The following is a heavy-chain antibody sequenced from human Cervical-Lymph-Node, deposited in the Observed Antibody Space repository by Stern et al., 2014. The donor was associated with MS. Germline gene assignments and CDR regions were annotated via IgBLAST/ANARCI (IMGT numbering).Heavy chain of an antibody. CDR2: ISPGDSDI. CDR1: GYTFINYW. D-gene: IGHD2-8*01. V-gene: IGHV5-51*01. CDR3: ARRGFVIDGLCYAEGWFAP. Sequence: VQLVQSEAEVKKPGESLKISCKASGYTFINYWIGWGRPVPGKSLEWKGSISPGDSDIRYGLSFKVQVTSSSAKSINTAYLQWSRLKASDIGMYYCARRGFVIDGLCYAEGWFAPWGQGTLVTVSS. J-gene: IGHJ5*02.